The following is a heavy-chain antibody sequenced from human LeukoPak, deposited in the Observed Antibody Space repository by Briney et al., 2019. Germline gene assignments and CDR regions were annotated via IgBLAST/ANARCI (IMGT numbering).Heavy chain of an antibody. V-gene: IGHV4-59*01. J-gene: IGHJ6*02. CDR1: GGSISSYY. CDR3: ARDRTMVRGVTYYYYGMDV. CDR2: IYYSGST. Sequence: SETLSLTCTVSGGSISSYYWSWIRQPPGKGLEWIGYIYYSGSTNYNPSLKSRVTISVDTSKNQFSLKLSSVTAADTAVYYCARDRTMVRGVTYYYYGMDVWGQGTTVTVSS. D-gene: IGHD3-10*01.